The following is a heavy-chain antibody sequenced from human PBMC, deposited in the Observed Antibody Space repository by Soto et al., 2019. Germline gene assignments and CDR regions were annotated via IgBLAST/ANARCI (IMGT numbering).Heavy chain of an antibody. V-gene: IGHV3-23*01. CDR1: GFTFNIYA. Sequence: EVQLLESGGDLIQPGGSLRLSCAASGFTFNIYAMTWVRQAPGKGLEWVSAISRYGDFTYYADSVEGRFTISRDNSKNTLYLNMNSLRAEATAVYYCAKDRYLDHDSRGYLFDNWGQGTLVTVSS. D-gene: IGHD3-22*01. J-gene: IGHJ4*02. CDR3: AKDRYLDHDSRGYLFDN. CDR2: ISRYGDFT.